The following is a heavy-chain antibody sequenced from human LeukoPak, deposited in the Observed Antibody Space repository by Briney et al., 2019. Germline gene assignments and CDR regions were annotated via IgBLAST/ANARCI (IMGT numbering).Heavy chain of an antibody. V-gene: IGHV1-69*04. CDR3: ASRGYSYVFDY. Sequence: GASVKVSCKASGGTFSSYAISWVRQAPGQGLEWIGRIIPILGIANYAQKFQGRVTITADKSTSTAYMELSSLRSEDTAVYYCASRGYSYVFDYWGQGTLVTVSS. CDR2: IIPILGIA. D-gene: IGHD5-18*01. CDR1: GGTFSSYA. J-gene: IGHJ4*02.